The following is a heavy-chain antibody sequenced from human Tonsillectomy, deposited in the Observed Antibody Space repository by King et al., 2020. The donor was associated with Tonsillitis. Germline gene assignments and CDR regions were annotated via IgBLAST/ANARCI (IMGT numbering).Heavy chain of an antibody. Sequence: VQLVESGGGLVQPGGSLRLSCAASGFTFSSSAMTWVRQAPGKGLEWVSGISGSGGRTNYADSVKGRFTISRDNSKSTLYLQMNILGAEDTALYYCAKVVSTAMVYYFDYWGQGTLVTVSS. V-gene: IGHV3-23*04. J-gene: IGHJ4*02. CDR3: AKVVSTAMVYYFDY. D-gene: IGHD5-18*01. CDR1: GFTFSSSA. CDR2: ISGSGGRT.